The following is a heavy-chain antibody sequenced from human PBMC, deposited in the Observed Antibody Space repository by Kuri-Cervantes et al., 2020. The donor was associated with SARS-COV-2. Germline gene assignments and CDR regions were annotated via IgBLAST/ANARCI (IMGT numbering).Heavy chain of an antibody. Sequence: GGSLRLSCAASGFTFSNAWMSWVRQAPGKGLEWVAVISYDGSNKYYADSVKGRFTISRDNSKNTLYLQMNSLRAEDTAVYYCARDRGSDYGDYDGLDYWGQGTLVTVSS. CDR2: ISYDGSNK. D-gene: IGHD4-17*01. CDR3: ARDRGSDYGDYDGLDY. J-gene: IGHJ4*02. V-gene: IGHV3-30*03. CDR1: GFTFSNAW.